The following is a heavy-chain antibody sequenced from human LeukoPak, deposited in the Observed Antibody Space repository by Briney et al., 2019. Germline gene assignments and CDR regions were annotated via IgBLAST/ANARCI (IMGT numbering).Heavy chain of an antibody. CDR2: VNSNSGGT. J-gene: IGHJ4*02. V-gene: IGHV1-2*06. CDR3: TAGPHNYDSSGFYFPFDY. D-gene: IGHD3-22*01. CDR1: GDTFTGYY. Sequence: ASVKVSCKASGDTFTGYYMHWVRQAPGQGLEWMGRVNSNSGGTNYAQKFQGRVTMTRDTSISTAYMELSRLRSDDTAVYYCTAGPHNYDSSGFYFPFDYWGQGTLVTVSS.